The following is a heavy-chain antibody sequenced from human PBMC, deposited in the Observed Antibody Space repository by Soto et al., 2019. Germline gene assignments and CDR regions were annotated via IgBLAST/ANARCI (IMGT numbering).Heavy chain of an antibody. V-gene: IGHV1-69*01. CDR3: AAGGSWARLDN. D-gene: IGHD6-13*01. Sequence: QVQLVQSGAEVKKPGSSLKVSCTASGGILNNYAISWLRQAPGQGLEWMGGISTACGPAIYAQKFQGRVSITADESTHTAHMDLSSLRSEDTAVYYCAAGGSWARLDNWGQGTLVTVSS. J-gene: IGHJ4*02. CDR2: ISTACGPA. CDR1: GGILNNYA.